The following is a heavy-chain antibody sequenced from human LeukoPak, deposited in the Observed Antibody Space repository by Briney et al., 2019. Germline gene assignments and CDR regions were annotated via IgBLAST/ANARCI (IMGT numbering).Heavy chain of an antibody. D-gene: IGHD3-22*01. CDR2: IYYSGST. CDR3: ARSTYYYDSSSGYYYRPTYYFDY. J-gene: IGHJ4*02. CDR1: GGSISSYY. Sequence: SETLSLTCTVSGGSISSYYWSWIRQPPGKGLEWIGYIYYSGSTNYNPSLKSRVTISVDTSKNQFSLKLSSVTAADTAVYYCARSTYYYDSSSGYYYRPTYYFDYWGQGTLVTVSS. V-gene: IGHV4-59*01.